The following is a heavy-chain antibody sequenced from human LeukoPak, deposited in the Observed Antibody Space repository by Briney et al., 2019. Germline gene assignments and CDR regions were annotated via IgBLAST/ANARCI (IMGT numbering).Heavy chain of an antibody. Sequence: GGSLRLSCAASGFTFTTYWMSWVRQAPGKGLEWVANIKQDGTEKYYVDSVKGRLTISRGKAKNSLYLQMNSLRVEDTAVYYCAKVAKYYYGSETYYFFEHWGQGTPVTASS. J-gene: IGHJ4*02. D-gene: IGHD3-10*01. CDR1: GFTFTTYW. CDR3: AKVAKYYYGSETYYFFEH. V-gene: IGHV3-7*01. CDR2: IKQDGTEK.